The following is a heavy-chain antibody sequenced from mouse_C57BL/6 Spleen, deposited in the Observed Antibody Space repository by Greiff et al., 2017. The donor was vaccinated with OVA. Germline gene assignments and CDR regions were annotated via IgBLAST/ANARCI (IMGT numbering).Heavy chain of an antibody. CDR1: GYTFTSYW. Sequence: QVHVKQPGAELVKPGASVKLSCKASGYTFTSYWMQWVKQRPGQGLEWIGEIDPSDSYTNYNQKFKGKATLTVDTSSSTAYMQLSSLTSEDSAVYYCARGAGYGSSPWFAYWGQGTLVTVSA. V-gene: IGHV1-50*01. D-gene: IGHD1-1*01. CDR2: IDPSDSYT. CDR3: ARGAGYGSSPWFAY. J-gene: IGHJ3*01.